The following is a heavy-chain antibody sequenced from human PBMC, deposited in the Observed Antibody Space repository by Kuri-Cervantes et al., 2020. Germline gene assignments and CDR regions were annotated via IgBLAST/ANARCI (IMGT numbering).Heavy chain of an antibody. J-gene: IGHJ4*02. CDR2: ISYDGSNK. CDR1: GFTFSSYA. D-gene: IGHD3-10*01. V-gene: IGHV3-30*07. Sequence: GESLKISCAASGFTFSSYAMHWVRQAPGKGLEWVAVISYDGSNKYYADSVKGRFTISRDNSKNTLYLQMNSLRDEDTAVYYCARGIDYWGQGTLVTVSS. CDR3: ARGIDY.